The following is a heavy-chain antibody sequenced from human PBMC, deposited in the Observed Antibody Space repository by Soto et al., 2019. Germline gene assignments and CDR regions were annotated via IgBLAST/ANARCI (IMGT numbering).Heavy chain of an antibody. D-gene: IGHD3-3*01. CDR3: ASRYDMRSGYHLKI. J-gene: IGHJ4*02. Sequence: ASVKVSCKASGYTFNNYAMHWVRQAPGQRLEWMGWINAGNGNTRYSQKFQGRLSITRHTSASTAYLELSSLRSEDTAVYYCASRYDMRSGYHLKIWGQGTLVNVTS. CDR2: INAGNGNT. V-gene: IGHV1-3*01. CDR1: GYTFNNYA.